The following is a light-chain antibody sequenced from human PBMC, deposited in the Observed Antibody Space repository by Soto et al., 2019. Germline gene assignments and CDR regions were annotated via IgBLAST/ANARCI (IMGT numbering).Light chain of an antibody. CDR2: DVS. V-gene: IGLV2-14*01. CDR1: SSDVGGYNY. J-gene: IGLJ2*01. CDR3: SSYTSSSTL. Sequence: QSALTQPASVSGSPGQSITISRTGTSSDVGGYNYVSWYQQHPGKAPKLMIYDVSNRPSGVSNRFSGSKSGNTASLTISGLQAEDEADYYCSSYTSSSTLLGGGTKLTVL.